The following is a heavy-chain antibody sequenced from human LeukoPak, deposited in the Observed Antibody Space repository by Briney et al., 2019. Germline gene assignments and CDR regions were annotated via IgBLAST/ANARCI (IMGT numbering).Heavy chain of an antibody. J-gene: IGHJ4*02. D-gene: IGHD5-18*01. CDR3: AGDTAMAPFDY. CDR1: GFTVSSNY. V-gene: IGHV3-66*02. Sequence: GGSLRLSCAASGFTVSSNYMSWVRQAPGKGLEWVSVIYSGGSTYYADSVKGRFTISRDNSKNTLYLQMNGLRAEDTAVYYCAGDTAMAPFDYWGQGTLVTVSS. CDR2: IYSGGST.